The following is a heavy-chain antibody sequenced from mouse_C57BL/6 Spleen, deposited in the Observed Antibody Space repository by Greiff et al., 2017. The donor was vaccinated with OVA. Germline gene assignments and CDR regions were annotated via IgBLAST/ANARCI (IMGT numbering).Heavy chain of an antibody. CDR3: ARGYYYGSSHGYFDV. D-gene: IGHD1-1*01. V-gene: IGHV1-52*01. CDR2: IDPSDSET. Sequence: QVQLQQPGAELVRPGSSVKLSCKASGYTFTSYWMHWVKQRPIQGLEWIGNIDPSDSETHYNQKFKDKATLTVDKSSSTAYMQLSSLTSEDSAVYNSARGYYYGSSHGYFDVWGTGTTVTVSS. J-gene: IGHJ1*03. CDR1: GYTFTSYW.